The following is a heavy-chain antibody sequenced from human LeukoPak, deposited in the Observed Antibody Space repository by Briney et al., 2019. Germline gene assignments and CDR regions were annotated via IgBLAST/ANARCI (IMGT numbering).Heavy chain of an antibody. V-gene: IGHV1-18*01. CDR2: ISAYNGNT. J-gene: IGHJ4*02. CDR3: ARRYNWNDGPEFDY. CDR1: GYTFTSYG. D-gene: IGHD1-20*01. Sequence: ASVKVSCKASGYTFTSYGISWVRRAPGQGLEWMGWISAYNGNTNYAQKLQGRVTMTTDTSTSTAYMELRSLRSGDTAVYYCARRYNWNDGPEFDYWGQGTLVTVSS.